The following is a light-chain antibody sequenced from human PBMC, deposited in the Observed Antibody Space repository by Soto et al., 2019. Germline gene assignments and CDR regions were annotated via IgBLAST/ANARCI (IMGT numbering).Light chain of an antibody. V-gene: IGLV2-14*01. CDR1: SSDVGGYNY. CDR3: SSYTSSSTQV. Sequence: QSALTQPASVSGSPGQSITISCTGTSSDVGGYNYVSWYQQHPGKAPKLMIYEVSNGPSGVSNRFSGSKSGNTASLTISGLQAEDEADYYCSSYTSSSTQVFGTGTQLTVL. J-gene: IGLJ1*01. CDR2: EVS.